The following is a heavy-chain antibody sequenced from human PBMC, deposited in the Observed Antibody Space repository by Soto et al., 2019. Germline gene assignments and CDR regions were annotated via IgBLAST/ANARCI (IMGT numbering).Heavy chain of an antibody. CDR3: ARVGLDYGGNSAIDY. V-gene: IGHV1-46*03. J-gene: IGHJ4*02. Sequence: QVQLVQSGAEVKKPGASVKVSCKASGYTFTSYYMHWVRQAPGQGLEWMGIINPSGGSTSYAQKCHGRVTMTRDTSTSTVYMELSSLRSEDTAVYYCARVGLDYGGNSAIDYWGQGTLVTVSS. CDR1: GYTFTSYY. CDR2: INPSGGST. D-gene: IGHD4-17*01.